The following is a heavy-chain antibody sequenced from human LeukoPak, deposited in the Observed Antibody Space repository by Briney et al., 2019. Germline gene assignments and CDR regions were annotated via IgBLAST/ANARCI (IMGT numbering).Heavy chain of an antibody. CDR3: AKANMVRGVTLKFDY. CDR1: GFTFSNFA. D-gene: IGHD3-10*01. CDR2: SSNSGGTA. V-gene: IGHV3-23*01. Sequence: GGSLRLSCEASGFTFSNFAMTWVRQAPGQGLEWVSGSSNSGGTAYYADSVKGRVTISRDNSKNTLYLQMNSLRAEDTAVYYCAKANMVRGVTLKFDYWGQGTLVTVSS. J-gene: IGHJ4*02.